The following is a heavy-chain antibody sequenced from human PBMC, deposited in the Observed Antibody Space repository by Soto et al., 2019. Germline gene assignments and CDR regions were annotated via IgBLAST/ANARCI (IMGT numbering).Heavy chain of an antibody. CDR2: ISYDGSNK. D-gene: IGHD3-16*01. CDR1: RFTFSSYA. V-gene: IGHV3-30-3*01. Sequence: QVQLVESGGGVVQPGRSLRLSCAASRFTFSSYAMHWVRQAPGKGLEWVALISYDGSNKHYADSVKGRFTISRDDSKNTLCLQMNSLRAEDTAVYYCARPXCASWSYHYYYGLDVWGQGTTVTVSS. J-gene: IGHJ6*02. CDR3: ARPXCASWSYHYYYGLDV.